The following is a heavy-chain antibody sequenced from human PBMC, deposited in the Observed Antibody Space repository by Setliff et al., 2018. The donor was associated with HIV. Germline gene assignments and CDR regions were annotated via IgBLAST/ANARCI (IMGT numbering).Heavy chain of an antibody. CDR3: ARGNYDSSGYSLDH. Sequence: RGESLKISCKGSGYSFTSFWIAWARQMPGKGLEWMGIIYPGDSDTRYSPSFQGQVTFSADKSVRTAYLQWRSLKASDTAMYFCARGNYDSSGYSLDHWGQGTLVTVSS. V-gene: IGHV5-51*01. CDR1: GYSFTSFW. CDR2: IYPGDSDT. D-gene: IGHD3-22*01. J-gene: IGHJ5*02.